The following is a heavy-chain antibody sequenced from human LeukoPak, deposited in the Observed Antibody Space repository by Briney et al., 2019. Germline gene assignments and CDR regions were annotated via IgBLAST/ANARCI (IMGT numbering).Heavy chain of an antibody. V-gene: IGHV3-30*02. CDR1: GFTFSSYG. CDR2: IRYDGSNK. D-gene: IGHD2-2*01. CDR3: AKDRSRYCSSTSCYLVDY. Sequence: GGSLRLSCAASGFTFSSYGMHWVRQAPGKGLEWVAFIRYDGSNKYYADSVKGRFTTSRDNSKNTLYLQMNSLRAEDTAVYYCAKDRSRYCSSTSCYLVDYWGQGTLVTVSS. J-gene: IGHJ4*02.